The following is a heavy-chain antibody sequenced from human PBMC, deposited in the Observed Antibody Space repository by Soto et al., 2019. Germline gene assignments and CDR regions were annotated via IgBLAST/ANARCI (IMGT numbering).Heavy chain of an antibody. J-gene: IGHJ4*02. CDR3: ARDWGSSGWPN. CDR1: GHSLSSGGYY. V-gene: IGHV4-31*03. Sequence: SETLSLTCTVSGHSLSSGGYYWSWIRQHPGRGLEWVGYIYFTGSTLYNPSLKSRLAMSLDTSKNQFSLRLTSVTAADTAVYFCARDWGSSGWPNWGQGTLVTVSS. CDR2: IYFTGST. D-gene: IGHD6-19*01.